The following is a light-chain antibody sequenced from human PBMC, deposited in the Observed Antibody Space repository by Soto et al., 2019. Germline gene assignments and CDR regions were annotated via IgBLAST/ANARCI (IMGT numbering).Light chain of an antibody. Sequence: QAVLTQPPSVSGAPGQRVTISCTGSSSNIGAGYDVHWYQQLPGTAPKLLIYGNNKRPSGVPDRFSGSKSVTSASLAITGLQAEDEADYYCQSYDRSLSGLVFGGGTKVTVL. V-gene: IGLV1-40*01. CDR1: SSNIGAGYD. CDR2: GNN. J-gene: IGLJ3*02. CDR3: QSYDRSLSGLV.